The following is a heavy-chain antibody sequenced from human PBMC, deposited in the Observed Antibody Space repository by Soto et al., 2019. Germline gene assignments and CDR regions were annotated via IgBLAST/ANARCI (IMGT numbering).Heavy chain of an antibody. V-gene: IGHV3-7*01. J-gene: IGHJ4*02. D-gene: IGHD3-22*01. CDR1: GFTFSSYW. Sequence: GGSLRLSCAASGFTFSSYWMSWVRQAPGKGLEWVANIKQDGSEKYYVDSVKGRFTISRDNAKNSLYLQMNSLRAEDTAVYYCARDLTYLYYYDSSCYYDYWGQGTLVTVSS. CDR2: IKQDGSEK. CDR3: ARDLTYLYYYDSSCYYDY.